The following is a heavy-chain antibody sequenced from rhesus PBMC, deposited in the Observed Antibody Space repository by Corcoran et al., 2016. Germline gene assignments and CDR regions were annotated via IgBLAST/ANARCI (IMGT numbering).Heavy chain of an antibody. V-gene: IGHV3S22*01. CDR3: ARKLRGYAFDF. Sequence: EVQLVESGGGLVQPGGSLRLSCAASGFTFSDYYLSWVRQAQGKGPEWVGFIRNKANGGTADYVASVKGRFTISRDDSKSIASLQMNSLKTEDTAVYYCARKLRGYAFDFWGQGLRVTVSS. CDR1: GFTFSDYY. CDR2: IRNKANGGTA. J-gene: IGHJ3*01. D-gene: IGHD1-1*01.